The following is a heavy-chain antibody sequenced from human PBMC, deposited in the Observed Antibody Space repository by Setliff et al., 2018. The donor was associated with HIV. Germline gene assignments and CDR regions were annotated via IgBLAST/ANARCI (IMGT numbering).Heavy chain of an antibody. J-gene: IGHJ5*02. Sequence: PGGSLRLSCTASGFIFSRYTMNWVRQAPGKGPEWVSFISSSSDIKTYADSVKGRFTISRDNGKNSLYLQMNSLRVDDTAMYYCSRDLGIGPWGQGTQVTVSS. CDR1: GFIFSRYT. CDR2: ISSSSDIK. V-gene: IGHV3-48*01. CDR3: SRDLGIGP. D-gene: IGHD1-20*01.